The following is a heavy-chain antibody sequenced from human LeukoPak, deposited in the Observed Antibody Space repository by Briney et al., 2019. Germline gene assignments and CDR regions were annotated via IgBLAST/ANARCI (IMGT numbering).Heavy chain of an antibody. J-gene: IGHJ4*02. V-gene: IGHV3-30*04. CDR2: LSYVGSKK. CDR3: ARSTYYDSSGSYLKLSYYFDY. D-gene: IGHD3-22*01. CDR1: GVTFSSSA. Sequence: GGSLRLSCAASGVTFSSSAMHWFRHAPGKGLGRVAVLSYVGSKKYYADSVKSRFTISRDNSKNTLYLQMNSLRAEHTAVYYCARSTYYDSSGSYLKLSYYFDYWGQGTLVTVSS.